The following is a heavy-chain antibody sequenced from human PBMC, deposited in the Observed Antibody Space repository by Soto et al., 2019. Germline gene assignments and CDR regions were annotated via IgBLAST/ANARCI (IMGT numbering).Heavy chain of an antibody. J-gene: IGHJ6*02. Sequence: QVQLVESGGGVVQPGRSLRLSCAASGFTFSSYAMHWVRQAPGKGLEWVAVISYDGSNKYYADSVKGRFTISRDNSKNTLYLQMNSLRAEDTAVYYCAREDTAMVIIYYCYGMDVWGQGTTVTVSS. CDR1: GFTFSSYA. CDR3: AREDTAMVIIYYCYGMDV. D-gene: IGHD5-18*01. V-gene: IGHV3-30-3*01. CDR2: ISYDGSNK.